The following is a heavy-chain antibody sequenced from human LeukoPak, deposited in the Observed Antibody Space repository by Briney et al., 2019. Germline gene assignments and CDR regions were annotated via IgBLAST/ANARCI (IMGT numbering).Heavy chain of an antibody. CDR1: GFTFSSYA. J-gene: IGHJ4*02. CDR3: ARPRGNVEMATIPFDY. D-gene: IGHD5-24*01. Sequence: GGSLRLSCAASGFTFSSYAMSWVRQAPGKGLEWVSAISGSGGSTYYADSVKGRFTISRDNAKNSLYLQMNSLRAEDTAVYYCARPRGNVEMATIPFDYWGQGTLVTISS. CDR2: ISGSGGST. V-gene: IGHV3-23*01.